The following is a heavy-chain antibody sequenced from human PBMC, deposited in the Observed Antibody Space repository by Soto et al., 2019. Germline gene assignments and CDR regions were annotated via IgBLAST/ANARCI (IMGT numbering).Heavy chain of an antibody. CDR2: TSYDGSTK. CDR1: GFTFSGYT. V-gene: IGHV3-30-3*01. J-gene: IGHJ2*01. CDR3: AKDGGFDYGFWYFDL. Sequence: QVQLVESGGGVDQPGRSLRLSCAASGFTFSGYTMHWVRQAPGKGLEWVAVTSYDGSTKYYADSVKGRFTISRDNNNNTLFLQVNSLRTEDTAVYYCAKDGGFDYGFWYFDLWGRGTLVTVSS. D-gene: IGHD4-17*01.